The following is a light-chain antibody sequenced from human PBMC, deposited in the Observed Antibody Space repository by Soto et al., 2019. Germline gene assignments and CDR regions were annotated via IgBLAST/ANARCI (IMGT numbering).Light chain of an antibody. V-gene: IGLV2-8*01. CDR2: EVS. Sequence: QSVLTQPPSASGSPGQSVTISCTGTSSDVGGYNYVSWYQQHPGKAPKLMIYEVSKRPSGVPDRFSGSKSGNTASLTVSGLQAEDEANYSCSSYADSNTPCVFGTGTKVPVL. CDR3: SSYADSNTPCV. J-gene: IGLJ1*01. CDR1: SSDVGGYNY.